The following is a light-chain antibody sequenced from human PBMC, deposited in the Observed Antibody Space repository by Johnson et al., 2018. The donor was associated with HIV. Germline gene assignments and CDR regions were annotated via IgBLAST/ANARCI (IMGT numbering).Light chain of an antibody. CDR2: ENV. Sequence: QSVLTQPPSVSAAPGQKVTISCSGSSSNIGNNYVSWYQQLPGTAPKLLVYENVKRPSGIPDRFSGSKSGTSATLGITGLQTGDEADYYCGTWDSSLSANVFGTGTQVTVL. CDR1: SSNIGNNY. J-gene: IGLJ1*01. V-gene: IGLV1-51*02. CDR3: GTWDSSLSANV.